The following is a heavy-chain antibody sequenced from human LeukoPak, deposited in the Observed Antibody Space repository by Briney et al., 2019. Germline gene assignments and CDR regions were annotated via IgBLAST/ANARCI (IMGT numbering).Heavy chain of an antibody. CDR2: IIPIFGTA. J-gene: IGHJ6*03. D-gene: IGHD4-17*01. Sequence: SVKVSCKASGGTFSSYAISWVRQAPGQGLEWMGGIIPIFGTANYAQKFQGRVTITADKSTSTAYMELSSLRSEDTAVYYCARDPARGDYNNYYYYYYMDVWGKGTTVTVSS. CDR1: GGTFSSYA. V-gene: IGHV1-69*06. CDR3: ARDPARGDYNNYYYYYYMDV.